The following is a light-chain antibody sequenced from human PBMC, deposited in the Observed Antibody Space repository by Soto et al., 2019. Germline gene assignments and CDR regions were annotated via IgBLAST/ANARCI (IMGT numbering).Light chain of an antibody. CDR1: HSVDSNY. V-gene: IGKV3-20*01. CDR3: QQYYYITRT. J-gene: IGKJ1*01. CDR2: GTS. Sequence: EIVLTQSPGSLSLSPGERATLSCRASHSVDSNYFAWYQQKPGQAPRLVIYGTSYRATDIPDRFSGSGSGTDFTLTISELETEDSAVYYCQQYYYITRTFCRGTKVDI.